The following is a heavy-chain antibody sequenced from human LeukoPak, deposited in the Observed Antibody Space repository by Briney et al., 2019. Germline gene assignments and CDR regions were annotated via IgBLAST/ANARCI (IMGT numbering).Heavy chain of an antibody. Sequence: ASVKVSCKASGYTFTGYYMHWVRQAPGQGLEWMGWINPSSGGTNYAQKFQGRVTMTRDTSISTAYMELRSLRSDDTAVYYCARDAGNIVVVVADPFDYWGQGALVTVSS. CDR2: INPSSGGT. J-gene: IGHJ4*02. CDR3: ARDAGNIVVVVADPFDY. V-gene: IGHV1-2*02. CDR1: GYTFTGYY. D-gene: IGHD2-15*01.